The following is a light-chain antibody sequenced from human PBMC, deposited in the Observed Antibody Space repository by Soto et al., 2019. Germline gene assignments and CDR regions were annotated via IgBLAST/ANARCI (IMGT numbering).Light chain of an antibody. J-gene: IGLJ2*01. Sequence: QSVLTQPPSVSGAPGQRVTISCTGSSSNIGAGYDVQWYQQLPGTAPKLLIYGNNNRPSGVPDRFSGSKSGTSASLAITGLQAEDEADYYCQSYDSSLSGVVFGGGTQLTVL. V-gene: IGLV1-40*01. CDR3: QSYDSSLSGVV. CDR2: GNN. CDR1: SSNIGAGYD.